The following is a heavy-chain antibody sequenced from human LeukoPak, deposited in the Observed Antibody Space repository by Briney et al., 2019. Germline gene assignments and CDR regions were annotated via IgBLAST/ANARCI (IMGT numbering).Heavy chain of an antibody. J-gene: IGHJ4*02. D-gene: IGHD3-10*01. CDR2: ISGGSGSGT. Sequence: GGSLRLSCAASGFTFSSYAMSWVRQAPGKGLEWFAAISGGSGSGTYYADAVKGRFTISRDNSKTTLYLEMNTLRAEDTAVYYCAKGSSSGRPYFFDYWGQGTLVTVSS. V-gene: IGHV3-23*01. CDR3: AKGSSSGRPYFFDY. CDR1: GFTFSSYA.